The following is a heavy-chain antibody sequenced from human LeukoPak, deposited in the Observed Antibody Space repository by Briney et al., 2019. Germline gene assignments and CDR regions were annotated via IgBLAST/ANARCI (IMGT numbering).Heavy chain of an antibody. CDR2: ISGRGGST. Sequence: GGSLRLSCAASGFTFSSYDMSWVRQAPGKGLEWVSAISGRGGSTYYADSVRGRFTISRDNSKNTLYLQMNSLRAEDTAVYYCAKDMTKPQYYYGSGSYSGHDYWGQGTLVTVSS. CDR3: AKDMTKPQYYYGSGSYSGHDY. CDR1: GFTFSSYD. D-gene: IGHD3-10*01. V-gene: IGHV3-23*01. J-gene: IGHJ4*02.